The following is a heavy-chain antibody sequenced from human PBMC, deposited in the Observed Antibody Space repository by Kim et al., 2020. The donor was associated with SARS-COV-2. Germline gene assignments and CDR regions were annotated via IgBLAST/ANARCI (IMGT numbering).Heavy chain of an antibody. CDR3: ARAQAGTTIDY. D-gene: IGHD1-1*01. J-gene: IGHJ4*02. CDR1: GFTVSSNY. V-gene: IGHV3-66*01. CDR2: IYSGGST. Sequence: GGSLRLSCVASGFTVSSNYMSWVRQAPGKGLEWVSVIYSGGSTYYADSVKGRFTISRDNSKNTLYLQMNSLRAGDTAVYYCARAQAGTTIDYSGQGTLVTVSS.